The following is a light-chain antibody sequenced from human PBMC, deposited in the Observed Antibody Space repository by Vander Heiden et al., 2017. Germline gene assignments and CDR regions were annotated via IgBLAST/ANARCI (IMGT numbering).Light chain of an antibody. J-gene: IGKJ2*01. V-gene: IGKV1-39*01. CDR2: AAS. CDR3: QQTYSTPMYT. CDR1: QSIRSY. Sequence: IQMTQSRSSLSASVGDRVTITCRASQSIRSYLNWYQQKPGKAPKLLIYAASSLQSGVPSRFSGSGCGTDFTLTISSRQPEDFATYYCQQTYSTPMYTFGQRTKLEIK.